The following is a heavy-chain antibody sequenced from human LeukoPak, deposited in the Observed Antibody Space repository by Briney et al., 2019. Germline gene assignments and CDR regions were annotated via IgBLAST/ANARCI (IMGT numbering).Heavy chain of an antibody. V-gene: IGHV3-11*04. CDR2: ISVSGNTI. D-gene: IGHD4-23*01. CDR1: GSSFTDYY. Sequence: PGGSLRLSCAASGSSFTDYYMTWIRQAPGQGLEWISYISVSGNTIYYSDSVMGRFTISRDNAKDSLYLQMNSLTAEDTAVYYCATEDGGSFHLWGQGTLVTVSS. J-gene: IGHJ1*01. CDR3: ATEDGGSFHL.